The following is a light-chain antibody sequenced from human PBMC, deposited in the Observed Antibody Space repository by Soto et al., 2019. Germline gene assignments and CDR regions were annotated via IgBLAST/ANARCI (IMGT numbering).Light chain of an antibody. CDR3: QEYNDWPLRT. V-gene: IGKV3-15*01. CDR2: GAS. CDR1: QTIGAY. J-gene: IGKJ1*01. Sequence: IVMTQSPATLSLSPGEKATLSCRASQTIGAYLAWYQHKPGQAPRLLISGASTRATGIPARLSGSGSGTEFTLTISSLESDDFALYFCQEYNDWPLRTFGQGTKVDI.